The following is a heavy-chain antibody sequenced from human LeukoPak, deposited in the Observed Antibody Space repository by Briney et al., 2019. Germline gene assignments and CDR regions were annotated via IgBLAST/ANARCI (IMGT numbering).Heavy chain of an antibody. CDR1: GGTFSSYA. Sequence: SVKVFCKASGGTFSSYAISWVRQAPGQGLEWMGGIIPIFGTANYAQKFQGRVTITADESTSTAYMELSSLRSEDTAVYYCARASFYYDSSGYYLYVWGQGTTVTVSS. CDR2: IIPIFGTA. D-gene: IGHD3-22*01. CDR3: ARASFYYDSSGYYLYV. V-gene: IGHV1-69*13. J-gene: IGHJ6*02.